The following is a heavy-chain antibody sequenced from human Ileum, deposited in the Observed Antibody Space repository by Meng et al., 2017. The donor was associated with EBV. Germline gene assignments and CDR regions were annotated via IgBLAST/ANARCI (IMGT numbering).Heavy chain of an antibody. Sequence: CPGLVKPPQTLSPTWAITGDSVSSNRAAWNWIRQSPSRGHEWLGRTYYRSKWYNDYAVSVKSRITINPDTSKNQFSLQLNSVTPEDTAVYYCARDSSSSAYSPFDYWGQGTLVTVSS. CDR2: TYYRSKWYN. J-gene: IGHJ4*02. CDR3: ARDSSSSAYSPFDY. CDR1: GDSVSSNRAA. V-gene: IGHV6-1*01. D-gene: IGHD3-22*01.